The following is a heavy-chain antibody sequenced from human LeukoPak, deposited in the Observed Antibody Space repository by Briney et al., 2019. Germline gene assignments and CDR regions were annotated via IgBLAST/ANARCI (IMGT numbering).Heavy chain of an antibody. CDR1: GFTFSSYA. CDR2: ISYDGSNK. V-gene: IGHV3-30-3*01. J-gene: IGHJ6*02. CDR3: ARDRMTTVISYGMDV. D-gene: IGHD4-17*01. Sequence: GGSLRLSCAASGFTFSSYAMHWVRQAPGKGLEWVAVISYDGSNKYYADSVKGRFTISRDNSKNTLYLQMNSLRAEDTAVYYCARDRMTTVISYGMDVWGQGTTVTVSS.